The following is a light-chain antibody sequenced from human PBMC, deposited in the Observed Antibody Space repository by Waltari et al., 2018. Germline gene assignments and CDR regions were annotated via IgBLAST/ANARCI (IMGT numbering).Light chain of an antibody. J-gene: IGLJ2*01. V-gene: IGLV1-44*01. Sequence: QSVLIQPPSASGHPGQSVTITCSGSSYTIGTNTVQWYQQLPGTAPKLRIRGNSGRAAGVPDRFSGSKSGTSASLAISGLQSEDEGDYFCAAWDDSVFGFLFGAGTKLTVL. CDR3: AAWDDSVFGFL. CDR2: GNS. CDR1: SYTIGTNT.